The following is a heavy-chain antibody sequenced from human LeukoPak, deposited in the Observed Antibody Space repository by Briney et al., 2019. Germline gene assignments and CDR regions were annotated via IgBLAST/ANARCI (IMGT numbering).Heavy chain of an antibody. CDR3: ATSLFCASASCL. D-gene: IGHD2-2*01. CDR2: ISPDNNYI. J-gene: IGHJ4*02. Sequence: PGGSLRLSCAASGFTFSSYSMNWVRQAPGTGLEWLSSISPDNNYIFYADSVRGRFTISRDNAKASLYLQMNSLGVEDTATYYCATSLFCASASCLWGPGTLVTVSS. CDR1: GFTFSSYS. V-gene: IGHV3-21*01.